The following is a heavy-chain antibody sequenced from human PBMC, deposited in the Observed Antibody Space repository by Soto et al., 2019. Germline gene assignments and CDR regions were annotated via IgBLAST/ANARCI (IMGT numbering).Heavy chain of an antibody. J-gene: IGHJ3*02. CDR3: ARASGYCSGGSCLPDAFDI. Sequence: QVQLQESGPGLVKPSETLSLTCTVSGGSISSYYWSWIRQPPGKGLEWIGYIYYSGSTNYNPSLKWRVATSVDTSKNRFSLKLSSVTAADTAVYYCARASGYCSGGSCLPDAFDIWGQGTMVTVSS. CDR1: GGSISSYY. D-gene: IGHD2-15*01. V-gene: IGHV4-59*01. CDR2: IYYSGST.